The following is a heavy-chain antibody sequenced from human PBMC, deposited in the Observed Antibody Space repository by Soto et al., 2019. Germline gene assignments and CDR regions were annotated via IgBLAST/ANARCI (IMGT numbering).Heavy chain of an antibody. V-gene: IGHV3-23*01. CDR2: ISGSGGST. CDR3: AKGDVIVVVTATPGGWFDP. D-gene: IGHD2-21*02. J-gene: IGHJ5*02. Sequence: PGGSLRLSCAASGFTFSSYAMSWVRQAPGKGLEWVSAISGSGGSTYYADSVKGRFTISRDNSKNTLYLQMNSLRAEDTAVYYCAKGDVIVVVTATPGGWFDPWGQGTLVTVSS. CDR1: GFTFSSYA.